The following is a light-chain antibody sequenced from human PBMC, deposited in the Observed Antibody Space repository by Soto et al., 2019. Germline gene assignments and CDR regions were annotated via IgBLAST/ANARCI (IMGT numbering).Light chain of an antibody. Sequence: VLTQSPRTLPLSPGEKATLSWRTSLSVSVVLDWYQPRPGQAPRLLISDASNRATGIPARFSGSGSGTDFTLTISSLEPEDLAVYYCQQYNNWPPITFGGETKV. V-gene: IGKV3-11*01. CDR1: LSVSVV. CDR2: DAS. CDR3: QQYNNWPPIT. J-gene: IGKJ4*01.